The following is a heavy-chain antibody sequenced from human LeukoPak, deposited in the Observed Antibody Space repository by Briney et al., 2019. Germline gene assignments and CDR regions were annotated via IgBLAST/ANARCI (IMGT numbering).Heavy chain of an antibody. CDR3: ARTPGYSFYFDY. Sequence: PGESLKISCKGSGYNFASYWVGWVRQMPGKGLEWMGIIYPGDSDTRSSPSFQGQVTMSVDKSANTAYLQWSSLKASDTAMYYCARTPGYSFYFDYWGLGTPVTVSS. CDR2: IYPGDSDT. D-gene: IGHD5-18*01. V-gene: IGHV5-51*01. CDR1: GYNFASYW. J-gene: IGHJ4*02.